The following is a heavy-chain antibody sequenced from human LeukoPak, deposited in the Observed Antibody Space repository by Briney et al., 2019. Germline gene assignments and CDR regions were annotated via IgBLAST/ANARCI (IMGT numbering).Heavy chain of an antibody. Sequence: GGSLRLSCAASGFTFSSYAMSWVRQAPGKGLEWVSGISWDSGSIGYADSVKGRFTISRDNAKNSLFLQMDSLRGDDTALYYCAKDISGGYSNMGHYYGMDVWGQGTPVTVSS. V-gene: IGHV3-9*01. CDR2: ISWDSGSI. D-gene: IGHD1-26*01. CDR1: GFTFSSYA. J-gene: IGHJ6*02. CDR3: AKDISGGYSNMGHYYGMDV.